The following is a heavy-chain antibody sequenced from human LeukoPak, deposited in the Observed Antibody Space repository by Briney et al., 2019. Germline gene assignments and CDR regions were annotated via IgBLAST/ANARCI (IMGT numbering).Heavy chain of an antibody. D-gene: IGHD2-15*01. CDR1: GFTFSSYW. V-gene: IGHV3-74*01. Sequence: GVSLRLSCAASGFTFSSYWMHWVRQAPGKGLVWVSHVNNDGSRTTYADSVKGRFTVSRDNAKNTLYLQMNSLRAEDTAVYYCVRSGFCSGADCRGAFDVWGQGTMVTVSS. CDR2: VNNDGSRT. CDR3: VRSGFCSGADCRGAFDV. J-gene: IGHJ3*01.